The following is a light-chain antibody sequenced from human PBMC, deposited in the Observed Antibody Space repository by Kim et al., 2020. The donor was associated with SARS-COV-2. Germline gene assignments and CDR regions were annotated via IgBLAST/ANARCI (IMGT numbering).Light chain of an antibody. CDR2: SIS. V-gene: IGLV1-40*01. CDR1: HANIGAGYE. J-gene: IGLJ2*01. CDR3: QSYDSRLSVAV. Sequence: QRVTVPGRRSHANIGAGYELRWHQQRPGTAPNSPMYSISNRPSALPARLSGSESGTAASLAITGLQAEDEADYFFQSYDSRLSVAVFGGGTQLTVL.